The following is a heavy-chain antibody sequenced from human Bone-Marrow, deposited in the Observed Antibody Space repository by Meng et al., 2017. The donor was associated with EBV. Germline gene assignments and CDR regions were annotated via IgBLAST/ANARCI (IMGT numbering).Heavy chain of an antibody. J-gene: IGHJ4*02. D-gene: IGHD3-16*01. CDR3: AWGGGHGFYGGRSYYDF. V-gene: IGHV3-11*01. Sequence: QVQLVESGGGLVKPGGSLRLSCAASGFTFSDYYMRWIRQAPGKGLEWVSYISSSGDGTYYGAPVKGRFTISRDNFKNTLYLQMSILRAEDTAVYYCAWGGGHGFYGGRSYYDFGVQGTLVTVST. CDR2: ISSSGDGT. CDR1: GFTFSDYY.